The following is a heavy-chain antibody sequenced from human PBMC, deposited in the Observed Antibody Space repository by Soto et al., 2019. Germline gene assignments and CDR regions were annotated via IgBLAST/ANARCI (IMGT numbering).Heavy chain of an antibody. CDR1: GFTFSNHG. Sequence: QVQLVESGGGVVQPGRSLRLSCAASGFTFSNHGMHWVRQAPGKGLECVARIYYDGSNEYYADSVKGRFTISRDNSKNTVYLQMNSLRVEDTAVYYCARGRGSGSFYQLDYWGQGTLVTVSS. J-gene: IGHJ4*02. V-gene: IGHV3-33*01. CDR3: ARGRGSGSFYQLDY. D-gene: IGHD1-26*01. CDR2: IYYDGSNE.